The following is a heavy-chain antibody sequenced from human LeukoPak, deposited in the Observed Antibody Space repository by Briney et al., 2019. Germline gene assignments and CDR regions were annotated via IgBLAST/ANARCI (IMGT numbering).Heavy chain of an antibody. V-gene: IGHV4-59*01. J-gene: IGHJ4*02. CDR1: GDSISSYY. D-gene: IGHD6-6*01. Sequence: SETLSLTCTVSGDSISSYYWSWIRQPPGKGLEWIGYGHYSGSTNYNPSLKSRVTMSVDTSKNQFSLKLSPVTAADTAVYYCAGGSTRPDFWGQGTLVTVSS. CDR2: GHYSGST. CDR3: AGGSTRPDF.